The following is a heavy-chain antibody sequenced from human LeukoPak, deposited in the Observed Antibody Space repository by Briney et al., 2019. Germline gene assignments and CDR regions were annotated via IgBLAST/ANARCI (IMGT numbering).Heavy chain of an antibody. D-gene: IGHD6-13*01. CDR3: ARAGSWKLNFDY. J-gene: IGHJ4*02. CDR2: VYYSGNT. CDR1: GGSISSYY. Sequence: SETLSLTCTVSGGSISSYYWSWIRQPPGKGLEWIGYVYYSGNTNYNPSLKTRVTISVDTSKNQFSLKLSSVTAADTAVYYCARAGSWKLNFDYWGQGTLVTVSS. V-gene: IGHV4-59*01.